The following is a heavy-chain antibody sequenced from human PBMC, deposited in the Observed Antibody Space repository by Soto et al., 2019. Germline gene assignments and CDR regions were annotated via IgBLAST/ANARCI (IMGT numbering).Heavy chain of an antibody. CDR2: ISSSGSTI. Sequence: QVQLVESGGGLVKPGGTLRRSCAAAGFTFSDYYMSWIRQAPGKGLEWVSYISSSGSTIYYADSVKGRFTISRDNAKNSLYLQINSLRAEDTAVYYCARDRYMTTVTTGGLDPWGQGTLVTVSS. CDR1: GFTFSDYY. D-gene: IGHD4-17*01. J-gene: IGHJ5*02. CDR3: ARDRYMTTVTTGGLDP. V-gene: IGHV3-11*01.